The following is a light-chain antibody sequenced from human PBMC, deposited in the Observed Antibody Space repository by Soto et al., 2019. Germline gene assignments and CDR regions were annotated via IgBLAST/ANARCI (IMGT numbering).Light chain of an antibody. Sequence: LTQPASVSGSPGQSITLSCTGTSSDIGGYDYVSWYQRHPGKAPKLIIYDVNNRPSGVSNRFSGSKSGNTASLTISGLQAEDEADYYCTSYASGSSHVVFGGGTKVTVL. CDR1: SSDIGGYDY. V-gene: IGLV2-14*01. J-gene: IGLJ2*01. CDR3: TSYASGSSHVV. CDR2: DVN.